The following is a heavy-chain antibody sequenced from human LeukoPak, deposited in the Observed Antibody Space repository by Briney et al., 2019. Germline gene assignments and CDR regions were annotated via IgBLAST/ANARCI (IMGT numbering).Heavy chain of an antibody. V-gene: IGHV3-30-3*01. CDR1: GFTFSNYP. D-gene: IGHD3-3*01. CDR3: ARQATEWNFDY. CDR2: ISYDGSNK. Sequence: HPGRPLRLSCAASGFTFSNYPMLWVRQAPGKGLEGVAGISYDGSNKYYADAVKGRFTISRDNSKNTLYLQVNSLRAEDTAMYYCARQATEWNFDYWGQGTLVTVSS. J-gene: IGHJ4*02.